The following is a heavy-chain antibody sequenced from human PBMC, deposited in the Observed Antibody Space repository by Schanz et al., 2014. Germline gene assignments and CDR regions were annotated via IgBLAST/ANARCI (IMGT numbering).Heavy chain of an antibody. CDR2: MNPDSGNP. CDR1: GYTFTSYD. CDR3: ARARYGLDV. Sequence: VQLVQSGAEVKRPGASVRVSCKASGYTFTSYDFNWVRQAPGQGLEWMGWMNPDSGNPGFAQKFRGRVTMTRNTSMSTAYIELHILTSEDTAVYYCARARYGLDVWGQGTTVTVSS. J-gene: IGHJ6*02. V-gene: IGHV1-8*01.